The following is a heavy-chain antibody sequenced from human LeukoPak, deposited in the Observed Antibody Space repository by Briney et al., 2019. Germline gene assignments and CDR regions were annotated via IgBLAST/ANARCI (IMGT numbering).Heavy chain of an antibody. CDR2: IYSGGST. CDR3: ARGGSYLRAFDI. CDR1: GFTFSSYW. Sequence: GGSLRVSCAASGFTFSSYWMHWVRQAPGKGLVWVSIIYSGGSTFYADSVEGRFTISRDNSKNTRYLQMNSLRAEDTAVYYCARGGSYLRAFDIWGQGTMVTVSS. V-gene: IGHV3-53*01. J-gene: IGHJ3*02. D-gene: IGHD1-26*01.